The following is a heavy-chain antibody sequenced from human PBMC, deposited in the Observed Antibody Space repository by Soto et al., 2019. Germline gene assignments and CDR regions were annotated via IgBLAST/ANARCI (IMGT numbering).Heavy chain of an antibody. Sequence: ASVKVSCKASGYTFTGYYMHWVRQAPGQGLEWMGWINPNSGGTNYAQKFQGRVTMTRDTSISTAYMELSRLRSDETAVYYCARVPRLEYCSSTSCPRDYWGQGTLVTVSS. CDR1: GYTFTGYY. V-gene: IGHV1-2*02. CDR3: ARVPRLEYCSSTSCPRDY. J-gene: IGHJ4*02. D-gene: IGHD2-2*01. CDR2: INPNSGGT.